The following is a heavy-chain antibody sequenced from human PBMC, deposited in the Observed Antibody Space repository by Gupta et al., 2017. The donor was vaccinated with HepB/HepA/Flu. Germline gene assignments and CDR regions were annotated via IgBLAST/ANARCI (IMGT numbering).Heavy chain of an antibody. CDR1: GSSVSSNY. Sequence: EVQLVESGGDLVQPGGSLRLSCAASGSSVSSNYMNWVRQAPGRGLEWVSVIDTGGSTYYADSVKGRFTIARDKSKNTLYLQMKSLRAEDTAVYYCARDWLTGDSRGDDYWGQGTLVTVSS. J-gene: IGHJ4*02. CDR2: IDTGGST. CDR3: ARDWLTGDSRGDDY. D-gene: IGHD7-27*01. V-gene: IGHV3-66*01.